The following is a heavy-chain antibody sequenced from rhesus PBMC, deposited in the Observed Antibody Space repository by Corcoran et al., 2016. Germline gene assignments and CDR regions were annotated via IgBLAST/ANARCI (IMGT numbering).Heavy chain of an antibody. D-gene: IGHD1-44*02. Sequence: QVQLQESGPGLVKPSETLSLTCAVSGGSISSGYYYWSWIRQPPGKGLEWIGYITYRASPSYNPSLKSRVTISRATSKNQFSLKLSSVTAADTAVYYCARGGVGATRWGQGVLVTVSS. CDR2: ITYRASP. CDR1: GGSISSGYYY. V-gene: IGHV4-122*02. CDR3: ARGGVGATR. J-gene: IGHJ4*01.